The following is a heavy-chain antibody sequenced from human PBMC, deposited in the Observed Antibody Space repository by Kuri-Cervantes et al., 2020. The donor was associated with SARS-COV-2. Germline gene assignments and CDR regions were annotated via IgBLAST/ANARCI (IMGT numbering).Heavy chain of an antibody. V-gene: IGHV1-2*02. CDR2: INPNSGGT. CDR3: ARGLYSAEYCSGGSCYNWLDP. Sequence: ASVKVSCKASGYTFTGYYMHWVRQAPGQGLEWMGWINPNSGGTNYAQKFQGRVTMTRNTSISTAYMELSSLRSEDTAVYYCARGLYSAEYCSGGSCYNWLDPWGQGTLVTVSS. D-gene: IGHD2-15*01. J-gene: IGHJ5*02. CDR1: GYTFTGYY.